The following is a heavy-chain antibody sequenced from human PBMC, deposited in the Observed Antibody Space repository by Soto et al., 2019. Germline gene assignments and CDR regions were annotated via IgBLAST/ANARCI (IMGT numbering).Heavy chain of an antibody. CDR3: AKGDTGISTCFDF. D-gene: IGHD5-18*01. Sequence: EVQLLESGGGLVQPGGSLRLSCSASGLTFSSYAMSWVRQAPGKGLDWVSTINSGGRTYYADTVKGRFAISRDNSKNPLYLQMDSLRGEDTAVYYCAKGDTGISTCFDFWGQGTLVTVSS. V-gene: IGHV3-23*01. J-gene: IGHJ4*02. CDR1: GLTFSSYA. CDR2: INSGGRT.